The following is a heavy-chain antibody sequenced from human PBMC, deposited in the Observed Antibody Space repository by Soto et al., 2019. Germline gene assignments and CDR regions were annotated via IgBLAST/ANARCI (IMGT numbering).Heavy chain of an antibody. D-gene: IGHD6-13*01. Sequence: SETLSLTCTVSGGSMSRNYWSCIRQSPAKGLEWIGEINHSGSTNYNPSLKSRVTISVDTSKNRFSLKLRSVTAADTAVYYVARKFKLAVNGFAPWGRGTMVTFPS. CDR1: GGSMSRNY. V-gene: IGHV4-34*01. J-gene: IGHJ5*02. CDR2: INHSGST. CDR3: ARKFKLAVNGFAP.